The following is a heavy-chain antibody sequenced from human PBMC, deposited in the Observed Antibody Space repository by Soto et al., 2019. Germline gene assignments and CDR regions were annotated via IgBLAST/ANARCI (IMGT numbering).Heavy chain of an antibody. J-gene: IGHJ6*02. D-gene: IGHD1-1*01. Sequence: ASGNVSCKASGYTFTTYGISWVLQAPGQGLEWMGWISPYNGTTKYAEKFQGEMTMTTDTATSTAYMDLRSLRSDDTAVYYCARDGERDTGLNFYYYLHGMDAWGQGTRVTVSS. CDR3: ARDGERDTGLNFYYYLHGMDA. V-gene: IGHV1-18*04. CDR2: ISPYNGTT. CDR1: GYTFTTYG.